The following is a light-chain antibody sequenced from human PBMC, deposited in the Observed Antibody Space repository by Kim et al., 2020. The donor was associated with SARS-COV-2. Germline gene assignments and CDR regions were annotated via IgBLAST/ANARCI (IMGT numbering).Light chain of an antibody. J-gene: IGLJ3*02. CDR1: NLRNYY. Sequence: SSELTQDPAVSVALGQTVRITCQGDNLRNYYASWYQQKPRLAPVLVIYGKNNRPSGIPDRFSGSSSGNTASLTITGAQAKDEADYYCNSRDSSGNHWVFG. CDR2: GKN. V-gene: IGLV3-19*01. CDR3: NSRDSSGNHWV.